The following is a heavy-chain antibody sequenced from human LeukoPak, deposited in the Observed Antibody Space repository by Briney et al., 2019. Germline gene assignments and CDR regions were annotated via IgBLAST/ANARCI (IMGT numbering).Heavy chain of an antibody. CDR2: INWNGGST. J-gene: IGHJ4*02. V-gene: IGHV3-20*04. CDR1: GFTFDDYG. CDR3: AGDSLRFLEWLSSYFDY. D-gene: IGHD3-3*01. Sequence: GGSLRLSCAASGFTFDDYGMSWVRQAPGKGLEWVSGINWNGGSTGYADSVKGRFTISRDNAKNSLYLQMNSLRAEDTAVYYCAGDSLRFLEWLSSYFDYWGQGTLVTVSS.